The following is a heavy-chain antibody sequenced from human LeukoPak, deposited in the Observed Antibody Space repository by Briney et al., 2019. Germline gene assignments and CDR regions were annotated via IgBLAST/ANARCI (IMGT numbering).Heavy chain of an antibody. CDR1: GYTLTELS. Sequence: ASVKVSCKVSGYTLTELSMHWVRQAPGKGLEWMGGFDPEDGEAIYAQKIQGRVTMTEDTSTDTAYMELSSLRSEDTAVYYCARDHEDCGGDCYPYYFDYWGQGTLVTVSS. CDR3: ARDHEDCGGDCYPYYFDY. D-gene: IGHD2-21*02. V-gene: IGHV1-24*01. CDR2: FDPEDGEA. J-gene: IGHJ4*02.